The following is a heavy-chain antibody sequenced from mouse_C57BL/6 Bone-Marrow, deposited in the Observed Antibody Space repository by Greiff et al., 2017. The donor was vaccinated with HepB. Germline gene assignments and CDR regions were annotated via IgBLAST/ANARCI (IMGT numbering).Heavy chain of an antibody. Sequence: QVQLQQSGAELVKPGASVKLSCKASGYTFTSYWMHWVKQRPGQGLEWIGMIHPNSGSTNYNEKFKSKATLTVDKSSSTAYMQLSSLTSEDSAVYYCAREYYYGSSVYFDVWGTGTTVTVSS. D-gene: IGHD1-1*01. J-gene: IGHJ1*03. V-gene: IGHV1-64*01. CDR3: AREYYYGSSVYFDV. CDR2: IHPNSGST. CDR1: GYTFTSYW.